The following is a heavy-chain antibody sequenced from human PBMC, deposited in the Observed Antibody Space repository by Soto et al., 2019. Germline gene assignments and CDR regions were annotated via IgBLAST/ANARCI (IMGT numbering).Heavy chain of an antibody. Sequence: GGSLRLSCAASGFTVSSNYMSWVRQAPGKGLEWVSVIYSGGSTYYADSVKGRFTSSIHNSKNTLYLQMNSLRAEDTAVDYCARATAASSYYYYYYRDVWGKGTTVTVSS. J-gene: IGHJ6*03. CDR3: ARATAASSYYYYYYRDV. CDR2: IYSGGST. CDR1: GFTVSSNY. V-gene: IGHV3-53*04.